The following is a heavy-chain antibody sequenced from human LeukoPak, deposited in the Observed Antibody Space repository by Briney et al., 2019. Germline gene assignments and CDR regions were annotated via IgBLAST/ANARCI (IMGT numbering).Heavy chain of an antibody. J-gene: IGHJ3*02. V-gene: IGHV3-30*04. CDR3: AKVSMTTDAFDI. CDR2: ISFHGTDT. D-gene: IGHD2/OR15-2a*01. Sequence: GGSLRLSCAASGFTFISYAIHWVRQAPGKGLEWVAVISFHGTDTFYADSVKGRFTISRDNSKNTLYLQMNSLRAEDTAVYYCAKVSMTTDAFDIWGQGTMVTVSS. CDR1: GFTFISYA.